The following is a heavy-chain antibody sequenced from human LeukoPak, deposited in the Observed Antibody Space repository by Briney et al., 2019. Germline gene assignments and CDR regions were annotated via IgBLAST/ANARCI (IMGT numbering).Heavy chain of an antibody. CDR2: IIPIFGTA. CDR1: GGTFXXXA. Sequence: SXXAXGGTFXXXAISXXRQAPGQGLEWMGGIIPIFGTANYAQKFQGRVTITADESTSTAYMELSSLRSEDTAVYYCARDSAVVTVFDYWGQGTLVTVSS. D-gene: IGHD2-21*02. V-gene: IGHV1-69*01. J-gene: IGHJ4*02. CDR3: ARDSAVVTVFDY.